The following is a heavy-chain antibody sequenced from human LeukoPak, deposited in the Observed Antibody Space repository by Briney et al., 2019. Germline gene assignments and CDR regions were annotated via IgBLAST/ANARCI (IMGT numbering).Heavy chain of an antibody. J-gene: IGHJ4*02. D-gene: IGHD1-26*01. V-gene: IGHV4-39*01. Sequence: SETLSLTCTVSGGSIFSSNYYWGWVRQPPGKGLQWIGSIYYSGSTYYNPSLKSRVTISVDTSKNQFSLKLTSMTAADTAVYFCARLRYSGSYSLFDYWGQGTLVTVSS. CDR2: IYYSGST. CDR1: GGSIFSSNYY. CDR3: ARLRYSGSYSLFDY.